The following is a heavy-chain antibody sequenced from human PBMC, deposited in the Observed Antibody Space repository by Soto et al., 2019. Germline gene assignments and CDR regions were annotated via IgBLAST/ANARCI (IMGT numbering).Heavy chain of an antibody. CDR1: GFTFSSYA. V-gene: IGHV3-23*01. J-gene: IGHJ6*02. Sequence: GGSLRLSCAASGFTFSSYAMSWVRQAPGKGLEWVSAISGSGGSTYYADSVKGRFTISRDNSKNTLYLQMNSLRAEDTAVYYWANPCGGNSITSFAYYYVMAVWGQGPTVTVSS. CDR2: ISGSGGST. D-gene: IGHD2-21*02. CDR3: ANPCGGNSITSFAYYYVMAV.